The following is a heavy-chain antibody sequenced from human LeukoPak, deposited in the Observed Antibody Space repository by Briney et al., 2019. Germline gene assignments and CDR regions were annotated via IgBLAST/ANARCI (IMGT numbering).Heavy chain of an antibody. D-gene: IGHD3-22*01. V-gene: IGHV1-18*04. J-gene: IGHJ4*02. CDR3: ARDSYYYDSSGYYPEYYFDY. Sequence: ASVKVSCKASGYTFIGYYMHWVRQAPGQGLEWMGWISAYNGNTNYAQKLQGRVTMTTDTSTSTAYMELRSLRSDDTAVYYCARDSYYYDSSGYYPEYYFDYWGQGTLVTVSS. CDR1: GYTFIGYY. CDR2: ISAYNGNT.